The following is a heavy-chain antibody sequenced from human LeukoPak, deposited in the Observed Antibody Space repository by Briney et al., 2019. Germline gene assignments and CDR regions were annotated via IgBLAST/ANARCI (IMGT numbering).Heavy chain of an antibody. D-gene: IGHD6-19*01. CDR2: IGIRGDT. CDR1: GFTFIDYD. CDR3: ARGGIQVSGIDEFDY. V-gene: IGHV3-13*01. J-gene: IGHJ4*02. Sequence: GGSQRLSCAASGFTFIDYDMHWVRQVIGKGLEWVSAIGIRGDTHYSGSVKGRFTISRENAESSLYLQMNSLRAEDTAVYYCARGGIQVSGIDEFDYWGQGTLVTVSS.